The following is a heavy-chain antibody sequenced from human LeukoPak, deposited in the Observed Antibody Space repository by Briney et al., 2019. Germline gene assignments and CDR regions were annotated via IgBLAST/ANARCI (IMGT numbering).Heavy chain of an antibody. Sequence: GGSLRLSCAAAGVTFSRYGMHWVRQTPGKGLEWVAFIRHDGSNTYYADSVKGRFIISRDNSKNTLYLQMNSLRAEDTAVYYCAKEYDILTGYYAFDIWGQGTMVTVSS. V-gene: IGHV3-30*02. J-gene: IGHJ3*02. CDR2: IRHDGSNT. CDR1: GVTFSRYG. D-gene: IGHD3-9*01. CDR3: AKEYDILTGYYAFDI.